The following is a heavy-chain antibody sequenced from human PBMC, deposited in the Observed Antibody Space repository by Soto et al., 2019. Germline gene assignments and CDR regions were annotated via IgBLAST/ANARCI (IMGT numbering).Heavy chain of an antibody. CDR3: ARGPTPFLTGFEEYYVDY. CDR1: GYTFTSYG. J-gene: IGHJ4*01. Sequence: ASVKVSCKASGYTFTSYGISWVRQAPGQGLEWMGWISAYNGNTNYAQKLQGRVTMTTDTSTSTAYMELRSLRSDDTAVYYCARGPTPFLTGFEEYYVDYGGKGSLVTVSS. V-gene: IGHV1-18*01. CDR2: ISAYNGNT. D-gene: IGHD3-9*01.